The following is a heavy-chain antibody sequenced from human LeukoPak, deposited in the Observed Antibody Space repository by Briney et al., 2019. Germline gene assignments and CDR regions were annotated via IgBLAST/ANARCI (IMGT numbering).Heavy chain of an antibody. Sequence: SETLSLTCAVYVGSFSGYYWSWIRQPPGKGLEWIGEINHSGSTNYNPSLKRRVTISVDTSKNQFSLKLSSVTAADTAVYYCARTIWFDYWGQGTLVTVSS. CDR2: INHSGST. D-gene: IGHD5-24*01. V-gene: IGHV4-34*01. CDR1: VGSFSGYY. J-gene: IGHJ4*02. CDR3: ARTIWFDY.